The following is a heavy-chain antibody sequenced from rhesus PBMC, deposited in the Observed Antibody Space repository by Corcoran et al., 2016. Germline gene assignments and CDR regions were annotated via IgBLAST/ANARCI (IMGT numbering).Heavy chain of an antibody. CDR1: GSSISSGYG. Sequence: QWQLQELGPGLVKPSEILSLPCTVSGSSISSGYGWSWIWLPTGKGPAWVGCMGGSRGKPSNNPYHKSRVAVSLDASKAQFSLWLRSVPGADAAVYCYASGGHYCSGSYYYFDCWGQGVLATVSS. CDR3: ASGGHYCSGSYYYFDC. CDR2: MGGSRGKP. J-gene: IGHJ4*01. V-gene: IGHV4-127*01. D-gene: IGHD3-16*01.